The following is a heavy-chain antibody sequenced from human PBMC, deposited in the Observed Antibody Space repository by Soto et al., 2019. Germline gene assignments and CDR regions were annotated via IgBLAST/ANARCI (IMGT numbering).Heavy chain of an antibody. D-gene: IGHD2-2*01. CDR3: AKDPIVVVPAAMGYDY. V-gene: IGHV3-23*01. CDR2: ISGSGGST. CDR1: GFTFSSYA. J-gene: IGHJ4*02. Sequence: EVQLLESGGGLVQPGGSLRLSCAASGFTFSSYAMSWVRQAPGKGLEWVSAISGSGGSTYYADSVKGRFTISRDNPKNTLYLQMNSLRAEDTAVYYCAKDPIVVVPAAMGYDYWGQGTLVTVSS.